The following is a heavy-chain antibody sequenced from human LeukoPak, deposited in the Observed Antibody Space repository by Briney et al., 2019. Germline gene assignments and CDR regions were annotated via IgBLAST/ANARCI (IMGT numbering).Heavy chain of an antibody. CDR2: IKQDGGEK. CDR1: RFTSSNYW. J-gene: IGHJ3*02. D-gene: IGHD1-26*01. V-gene: IGHV3-7*05. CDR3: ARDHLREGATGASEI. Sequence: GGSLRLSCAASRFTSSNYWMSWVRQAPGKGLEWVANIKQDGGEKNYVDSVKGRFTISRDNAKNSLYLQMNSLRVEDTAVYYCARDHLREGATGASEIWGQGTMVTVSS.